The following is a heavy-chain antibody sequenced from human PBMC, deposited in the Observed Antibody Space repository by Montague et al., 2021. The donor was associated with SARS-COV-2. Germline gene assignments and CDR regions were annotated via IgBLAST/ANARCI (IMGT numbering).Heavy chain of an antibody. V-gene: IGHV4-61*02. CDR3: ARAHSGSWAHLDN. Sequence: TLSLTCTVSGGSISSGSYYLSWIPQPAGKGLAWIGRIYTSGTTDYSFSLKSRVTISVDTSKNQFSLKLTSVTAADTAVYYCARAHSGSWAHLDNWGQGSLVTVSS. D-gene: IGHD5-12*01. CDR2: IYTSGTT. CDR1: GGSISSGSYY. J-gene: IGHJ4*02.